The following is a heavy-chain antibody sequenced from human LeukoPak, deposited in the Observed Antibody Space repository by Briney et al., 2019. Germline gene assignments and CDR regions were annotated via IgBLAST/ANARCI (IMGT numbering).Heavy chain of an antibody. Sequence: GGSLRLSCAASGFTFDDYAMHWVRQAPVKGLEWVSGISWNSGSIGYADSVKGRFTISRDNAKNSLYLQMNSLRAEDTALYYCAKDSSLYRYGYGIFDYWGQGTLVTVSS. J-gene: IGHJ4*02. CDR2: ISWNSGSI. CDR1: GFTFDDYA. V-gene: IGHV3-9*01. CDR3: AKDSSLYRYGYGIFDY. D-gene: IGHD5-18*01.